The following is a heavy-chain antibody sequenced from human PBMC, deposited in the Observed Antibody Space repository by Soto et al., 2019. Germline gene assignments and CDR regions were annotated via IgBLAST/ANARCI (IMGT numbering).Heavy chain of an antibody. V-gene: IGHV6-1*01. CDR3: ARSEWVDGTWI. CDR2: TYYRSKWYN. J-gene: IGHJ3*02. D-gene: IGHD6-19*01. Sequence: PSQTLSLTCAISGDSVSSTSAAWHWIRQSPSRGLEWLGRTYYRSKWYNDYGVSVKSRITINPDTSKNQFSLQLYSLTPEDTAIYYCARSEWVDGTWIWGQGTMVTVSS. CDR1: GDSVSSTSAA.